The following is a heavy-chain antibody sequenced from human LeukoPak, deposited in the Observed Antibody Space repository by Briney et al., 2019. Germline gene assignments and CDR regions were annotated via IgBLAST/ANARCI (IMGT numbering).Heavy chain of an antibody. CDR1: GGSFSVYY. V-gene: IGHV4-34*01. J-gene: IGHJ4*02. Sequence: SETLSLTCAVYGGSFSVYYWSWIRQPPGKGLEWIGEINHSGSTNYNPSLKSRVTISVDTSKNQFSLKLSSVTAADTAVYYCARRRSGGYYYDSSGYYDYWGQGTLVTVSS. D-gene: IGHD3-22*01. CDR3: ARRRSGGYYYDSSGYYDY. CDR2: INHSGST.